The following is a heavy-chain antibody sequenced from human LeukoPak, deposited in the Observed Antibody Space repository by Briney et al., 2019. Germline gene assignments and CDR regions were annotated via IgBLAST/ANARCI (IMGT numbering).Heavy chain of an antibody. CDR2: MYYSGNT. CDR3: ARHQWVPVFDT. CDR1: GDSISGFY. V-gene: IGHV4-59*08. Sequence: PSETLSLTCTVSGDSISGFYWNWIRQPPGKGLEWIGYMYYSGNTNYNPSLKSRVTISVDTSKNQFSLKLSSVTAGDTAVYYCARHQWVPVFDTWGQGTMVTVSS. J-gene: IGHJ3*02. D-gene: IGHD1-26*01.